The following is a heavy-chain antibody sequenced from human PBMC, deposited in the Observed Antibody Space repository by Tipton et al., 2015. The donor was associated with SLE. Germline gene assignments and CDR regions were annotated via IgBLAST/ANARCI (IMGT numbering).Heavy chain of an antibody. Sequence: GLVKPSETLSLTCSVSGVSITNSYWSWIRQPPGKGLEWIGYIYYSSYTNYNPSLKSRVTTSFDRSKNQFSLRLNSATAADTAVYYCVRLRSKVLIDYWGQGTLVTVSS. CDR1: GVSITNSY. V-gene: IGHV4-59*12. J-gene: IGHJ4*02. CDR3: VRLRSKVLIDY. D-gene: IGHD2-8*01. CDR2: IYYSSYT.